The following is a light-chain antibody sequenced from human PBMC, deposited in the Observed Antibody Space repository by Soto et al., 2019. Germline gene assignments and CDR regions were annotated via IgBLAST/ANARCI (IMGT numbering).Light chain of an antibody. J-gene: IGKJ4*01. CDR2: AAS. V-gene: IGKV1D-16*01. Sequence: DIQMTQSPSSLSASVGDRVTITCRASQYISSWLAWHQQKPEKAPKSLIYAASNLQSGVPSRFSGSGSGTEFNLTISSLQPEDIATYYCQQYNTYPLTFGGGTKVDIK. CDR1: QYISSW. CDR3: QQYNTYPLT.